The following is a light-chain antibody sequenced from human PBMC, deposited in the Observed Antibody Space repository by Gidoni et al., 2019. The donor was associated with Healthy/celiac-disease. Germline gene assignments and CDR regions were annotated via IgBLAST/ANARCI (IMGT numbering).Light chain of an antibody. V-gene: IGKV3-15*01. Sequence: ELVMTQSPATLSVSPGERATLSCRASQSVSSNLAWYQQKPGQAPRLLIYGASTRATGIPARFSGSGSGTEFTLTISSLQSEDFAVYYCQQYNNWPPPLTFGGXTKVEIK. CDR2: GAS. J-gene: IGKJ4*01. CDR3: QQYNNWPPPLT. CDR1: QSVSSN.